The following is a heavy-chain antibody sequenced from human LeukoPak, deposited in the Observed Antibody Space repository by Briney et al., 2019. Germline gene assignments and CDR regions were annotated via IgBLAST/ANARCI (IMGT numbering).Heavy chain of an antibody. V-gene: IGHV4-39*02. CDR3: ARGINGAKWLVPYYFDY. CDR1: GVSISSTSYW. D-gene: IGHD6-19*01. J-gene: IGHJ4*01. Sequence: SETLSLTCTVSGVSISSTSYWWAWIRQPPGKGLEWIGSIYYSGSTYYNPSLKSRVTISVDTSKSLFSLKLSSVTAADTAVYYCARGINGAKWLVPYYFDYWGHGTPVTVSS. CDR2: IYYSGST.